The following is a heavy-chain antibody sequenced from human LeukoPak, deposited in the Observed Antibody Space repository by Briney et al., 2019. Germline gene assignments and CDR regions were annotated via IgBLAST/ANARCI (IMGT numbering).Heavy chain of an antibody. CDR1: GFTFSSYW. J-gene: IGHJ4*02. CDR3: ARATYYYDSSGYRAIYYFDY. CDR2: INSDGSTT. D-gene: IGHD3-22*01. Sequence: PGGSLRLSCAASGFTFSSYWMHWVRQAPGKGLVWVSRINSDGSTTTYADSVEGRFTISRDNAKDTLYLQMTSLRAEDTAVYYCARATYYYDSSGYRAIYYFDYWGQGTLVTVSS. V-gene: IGHV3-74*01.